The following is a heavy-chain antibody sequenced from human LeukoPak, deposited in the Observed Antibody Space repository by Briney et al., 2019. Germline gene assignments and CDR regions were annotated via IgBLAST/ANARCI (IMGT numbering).Heavy chain of an antibody. CDR3: AGGLSSRGGGGMDV. D-gene: IGHD6-13*01. Sequence: GGSLRLSCAASGFTVSSNYMSWVRQAPGKGLEWVSVIYSGGTTYYADSVKGRFTISRDNSKNTLYLQMNSLRPEDTAVYYCAGGLSSRGGGGMDVWGKGTTVTVSS. CDR1: GFTVSSNY. CDR2: IYSGGTT. J-gene: IGHJ6*04. V-gene: IGHV3-53*01.